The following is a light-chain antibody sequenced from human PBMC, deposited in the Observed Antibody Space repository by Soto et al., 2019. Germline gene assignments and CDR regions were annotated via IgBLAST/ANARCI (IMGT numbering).Light chain of an antibody. CDR3: QQYGGSPIT. CDR2: DAS. CDR1: EKINKW. Sequence: IQNTPAPPPPVSTVGNRGTNPCQASEKINKWLAWYQQKPGKAPKLLISDASSLESGVPSRFSGSGSGTEFTLTISRLEPDDFALYFCQQYGGSPITFGLGTRLEIK. V-gene: IGKV1-5*01. J-gene: IGKJ5*01.